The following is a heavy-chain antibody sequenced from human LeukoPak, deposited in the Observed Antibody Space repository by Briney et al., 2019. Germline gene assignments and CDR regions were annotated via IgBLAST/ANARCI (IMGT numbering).Heavy chain of an antibody. D-gene: IGHD6-13*01. CDR3: AKESSSWYSNIQERDAFDI. J-gene: IGHJ3*02. CDR2: ISWDGGST. Sequence: GGSLRLSCAASGFTFDDYTMHWVRQAPGKGLEWVSLISWDGGSTYYADSVKGRFTISRDNSKNSLYLQMNSLRTEDTALYYCAKESSSWYSNIQERDAFDIWGQGTMVTVSS. CDR1: GFTFDDYT. V-gene: IGHV3-43*01.